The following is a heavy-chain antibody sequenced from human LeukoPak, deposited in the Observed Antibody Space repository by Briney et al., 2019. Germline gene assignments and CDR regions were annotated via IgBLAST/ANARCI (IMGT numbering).Heavy chain of an antibody. D-gene: IGHD1-26*01. CDR3: LRGRNWEQS. Sequence: SETLSLTCAVYGGSFSTYYSSWFRQPPGKGLEWIGEINQSGVTHYNPSLKSRLTISGDTSNNQFSLKLTSVTAADTAVYFCLRGRNWEQSGGQGTLVTVSS. V-gene: IGHV4-34*01. J-gene: IGHJ4*02. CDR2: INQSGVT. CDR1: GGSFSTYY.